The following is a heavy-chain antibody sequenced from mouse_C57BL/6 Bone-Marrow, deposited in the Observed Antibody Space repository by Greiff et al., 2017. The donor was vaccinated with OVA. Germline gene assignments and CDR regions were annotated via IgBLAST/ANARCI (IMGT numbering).Heavy chain of an antibody. D-gene: IGHD2-4*01. CDR3: ARWGYDYDDYFDY. J-gene: IGHJ2*01. CDR2: IYPRSGNT. Sequence: VMLVESGAELARPGASVKLSCKASGYTFTSYGISWVKQRTGQGLEWIGEIYPRSGNTYYNEKFKGKATLTADKSSSTAYMELRSLTSEDSAVYFCARWGYDYDDYFDYWGQGTTLTVSS. V-gene: IGHV1-81*01. CDR1: GYTFTSYG.